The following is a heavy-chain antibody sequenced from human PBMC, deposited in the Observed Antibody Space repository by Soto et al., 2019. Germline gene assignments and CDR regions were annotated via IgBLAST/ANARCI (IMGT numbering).Heavy chain of an antibody. Sequence: QVQLVQSGTEVKKPGATVKVSCKASGGTFSRSGFHWVRQAPGQGLEWMGMIVPSVDTTNYAQKFQARVTISADQFTSTVYMELRSLRSEDTAVYYCARCPQPPDTADPYAVDVWGQGTRVIVSS. CDR2: IVPSVDTT. J-gene: IGHJ6*02. CDR1: GGTFSRSG. D-gene: IGHD5-18*01. CDR3: ARCPQPPDTADPYAVDV. V-gene: IGHV1-69*18.